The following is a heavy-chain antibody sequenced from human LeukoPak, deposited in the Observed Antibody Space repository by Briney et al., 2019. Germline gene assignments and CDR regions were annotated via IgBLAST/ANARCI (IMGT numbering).Heavy chain of an antibody. D-gene: IGHD3-16*01. V-gene: IGHV3-7*03. J-gene: IGHJ6*02. Sequence: QPGGSLRLSCAASGFTFRSYYISWVRQAPGKGLEWVASINHNGNVNYYVDSVKGRFTISRDNAKNSLYLQMSNLRAEDTAVYFCARGGGLDVWGQGATVTVSS. CDR2: INHNGNVN. CDR1: GFTFRSYY. CDR3: ARGGGLDV.